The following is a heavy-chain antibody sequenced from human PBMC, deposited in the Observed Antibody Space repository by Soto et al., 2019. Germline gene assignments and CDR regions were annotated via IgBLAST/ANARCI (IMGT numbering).Heavy chain of an antibody. CDR3: ARGRHSSGWYALYY. V-gene: IGHV4-59*01. CDR1: GGSISSYY. J-gene: IGHJ4*02. Sequence: SETLSLTCTVAGGSISSYYWRWIRQPPGKGLEWIGYIYYSGSTNYNPSLKSRVTISVDTSKNQFSLKLSSVTAADTAVYYCARGRHSSGWYALYYWGQGTLVTVSS. D-gene: IGHD6-19*01. CDR2: IYYSGST.